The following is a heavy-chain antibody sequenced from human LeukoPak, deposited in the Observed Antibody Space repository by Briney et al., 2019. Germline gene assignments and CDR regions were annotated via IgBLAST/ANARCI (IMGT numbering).Heavy chain of an antibody. CDR3: AKEQAVALDV. V-gene: IGHV3-30-3*01. Sequence: PGGSLRLSCAASGFTFSSYAMHWVRQAPGKGLEWVAVISYDGSNKYYADSVKGRFTISRDNSKNTLYLQMNSLRAEDTAVYYCAKEQAVALDVWGQGTTVSVSS. J-gene: IGHJ6*02. CDR1: GFTFSSYA. CDR2: ISYDGSNK.